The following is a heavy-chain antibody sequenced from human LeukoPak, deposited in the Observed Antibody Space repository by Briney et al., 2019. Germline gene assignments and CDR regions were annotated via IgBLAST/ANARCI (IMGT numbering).Heavy chain of an antibody. CDR3: AGSSSWYYFDY. D-gene: IGHD6-13*01. CDR2: ISSSSSYI. CDR1: GFTFSSYS. V-gene: IGHV3-21*01. Sequence: GGSLRLSCAASGFTFSSYSMNWVGQAPGKGLEWVSSISSSSSYIYYADSVKGRFTIPRDNAKNSLYLQMNSLRAEDTAVYYCAGSSSWYYFDYWGQGTLVTVSS. J-gene: IGHJ4*02.